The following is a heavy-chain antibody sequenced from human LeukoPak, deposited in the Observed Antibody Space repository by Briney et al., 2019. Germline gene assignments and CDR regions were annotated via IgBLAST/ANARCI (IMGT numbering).Heavy chain of an antibody. Sequence: GGSLRLSCAASGFTFSSYAMHWVRQAPGKGLEYVSAISSNGGSTYYANSVKGRFTISRDNSKNTLYLQMGSLRAEDMAVYYCARDVYGDYVGWGQGTLVTVPS. D-gene: IGHD4-17*01. CDR2: ISSNGGST. CDR1: GFTFSSYA. CDR3: ARDVYGDYVG. J-gene: IGHJ4*02. V-gene: IGHV3-64*01.